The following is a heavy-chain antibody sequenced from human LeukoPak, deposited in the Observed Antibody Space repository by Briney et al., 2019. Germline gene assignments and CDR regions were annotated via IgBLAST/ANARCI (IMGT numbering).Heavy chain of an antibody. CDR2: IYYSGST. D-gene: IGHD3-22*01. CDR1: GGSISSSSYY. Sequence: PSETLSLTCTASGGSISSSSYYWGWIRQPPGKGLEWIGSIYYSGSTYYNSSLKSRITISVDTSKNQFSLKLTSVTAADTAVYYCASDRSGLSFCFWGQGTLVTVSS. J-gene: IGHJ4*02. V-gene: IGHV4-39*01. CDR3: ASDRSGLSFCF.